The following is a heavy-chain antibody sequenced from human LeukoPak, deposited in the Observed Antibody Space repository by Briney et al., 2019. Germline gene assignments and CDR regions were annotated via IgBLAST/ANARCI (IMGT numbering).Heavy chain of an antibody. CDR3: ARCSSGYYGDYYFDY. D-gene: IGHD3-22*01. V-gene: IGHV3-11*01. Sequence: PGGSLRLSCAASGFTFSDYYMSWIRQAPGKGLEWVPYISSSGSTIYYADSVKGRFTISRDNAKNSLYLQMNSLRAEDTAVYYCARCSSGYYGDYYFDYWGQGTLVTVSS. CDR2: ISSSGSTI. CDR1: GFTFSDYY. J-gene: IGHJ4*02.